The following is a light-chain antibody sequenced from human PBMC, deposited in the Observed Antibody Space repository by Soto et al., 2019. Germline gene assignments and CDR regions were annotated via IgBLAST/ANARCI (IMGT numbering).Light chain of an antibody. CDR2: EVT. CDR3: SSFVAGNNYWV. Sequence: QSVLTQPPSASGSPGRSVTISCTGTSSDVGGYDYVSWFQQHPGKAPKLIIYEVTKRPSGVPDRFSASNSGNTASLTVSGLQADDEADYYCSSFVAGNNYWVFGGGTKLTVL. CDR1: SSDVGGYDY. V-gene: IGLV2-8*01. J-gene: IGLJ3*02.